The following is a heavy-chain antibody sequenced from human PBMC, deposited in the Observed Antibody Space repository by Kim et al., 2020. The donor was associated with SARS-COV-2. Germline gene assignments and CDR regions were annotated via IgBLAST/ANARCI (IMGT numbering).Heavy chain of an antibody. D-gene: IGHD2-2*01. V-gene: IGHV3-21*01. Sequence: GGSLRLSCAASGFTFSSYSMNWVRQAPGKGLEWVSSISSSSSYIYYADSVKGRFTISRDNAKNSLYLQMNSLRAEDTAVYYCAREAEDIVVVPGGGGFDYWGQGTLVTVSS. CDR2: ISSSSSYI. CDR1: GFTFSSYS. CDR3: AREAEDIVVVPGGGGFDY. J-gene: IGHJ4*02.